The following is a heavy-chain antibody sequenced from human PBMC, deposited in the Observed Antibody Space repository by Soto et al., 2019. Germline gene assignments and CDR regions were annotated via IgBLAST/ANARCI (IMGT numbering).Heavy chain of an antibody. D-gene: IGHD3-10*01. V-gene: IGHV3-48*02. J-gene: IGHJ6*02. CDR2: ITSTSSTR. Sequence: GESQRLSCAASGFTFSSHSMIWVRQAPGKGLEWISHITSTSSTRSYADSVRGRFTISRDNAKDSLYLQMNSLRDEDTAVYYCARRITMVRGPYYYYAMDVWGQGTTVTVSS. CDR1: GFTFSSHS. CDR3: ARRITMVRGPYYYYAMDV.